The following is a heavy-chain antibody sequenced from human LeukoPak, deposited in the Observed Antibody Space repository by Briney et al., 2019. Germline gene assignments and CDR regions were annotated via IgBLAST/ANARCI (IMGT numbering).Heavy chain of an antibody. CDR3: ARDPSNTVGRYIYFDY. CDR1: GFSFNKYG. D-gene: IGHD6-19*01. V-gene: IGHV1-18*01. CDR2: ISAYDYRT. Sequence: ASVKVSFTASGFSFNKYGFSWVRHAPGQGPEWMGWISAYDYRTNYAQNFQGRVTLTTDTSPTTAYMELTSLTSDDTAVYYCARDPSNTVGRYIYFDYWGQGTLVTVSS. J-gene: IGHJ4*02.